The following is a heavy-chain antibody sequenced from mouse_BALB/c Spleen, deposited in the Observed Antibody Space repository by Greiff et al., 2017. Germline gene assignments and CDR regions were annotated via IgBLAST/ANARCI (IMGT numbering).Heavy chain of an antibody. J-gene: IGHJ2*01. Sequence: EVQVVESGGGLVQPGGSRKLSCAASGFTFSSFGMHWVRQAPEKGLEWVAYISSGSSTIYYADTVKGRFTISRDNPKNTLFLQMTSLRSEDTAMYYCARSASYYYFDYWGQGTTLTVSS. CDR3: ARSASYYYFDY. CDR1: GFTFSSFG. V-gene: IGHV5-17*02. D-gene: IGHD2-10*01. CDR2: ISSGSSTI.